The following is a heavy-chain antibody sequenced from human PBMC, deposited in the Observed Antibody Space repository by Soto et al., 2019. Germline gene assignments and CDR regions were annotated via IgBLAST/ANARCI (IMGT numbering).Heavy chain of an antibody. CDR1: GYSFTSYW. CDR3: ARVVTMVRGVITPHYYGMDV. CDR2: IDPSDSYT. J-gene: IGHJ6*02. Sequence: GESLKISCKGSGYSFTSYWISWVRQMPGKGLEWMGRIDPSDSYTNYSPSFQGHVTISADKSISTAYLQWSSLKASDTAMYYCARVVTMVRGVITPHYYGMDVCGQGNTVTVYS. D-gene: IGHD3-10*01. V-gene: IGHV5-10-1*01.